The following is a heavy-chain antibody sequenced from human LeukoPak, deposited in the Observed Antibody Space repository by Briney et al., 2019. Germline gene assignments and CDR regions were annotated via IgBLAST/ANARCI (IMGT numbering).Heavy chain of an antibody. D-gene: IGHD1-7*01. CDR2: IRGSGGNT. V-gene: IGHV3-23*01. CDR1: EFTFSTYA. CDR3: AKGTQTGTRTPDY. Sequence: GGSLRLSCAASEFTFSTYAMSWVRQAPGKGLEWVSSIRGSGGNTHYADSVKGRFTISRDNSKNTLYLQMNSLRAEDTAVYYCAKGTQTGTRTPDYWGQGTLVTVSS. J-gene: IGHJ4*02.